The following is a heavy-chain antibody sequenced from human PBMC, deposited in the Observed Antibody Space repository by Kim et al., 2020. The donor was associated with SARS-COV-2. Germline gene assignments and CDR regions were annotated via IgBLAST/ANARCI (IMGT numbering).Heavy chain of an antibody. CDR1: GFTFSSYA. D-gene: IGHD3-10*01. J-gene: IGHJ4*02. CDR2: ISYDGSNK. V-gene: IGHV3-30*04. Sequence: GGSLRLSCAASGFTFSSYAMHWVRQAPGKGLEWVAVISYDGSNKYYADSVKGRFTISRDNSKNTLYLQMNSLRAEDTAVYYCASGVHGGYWGQGTLVTVSS. CDR3: ASGVHGGY.